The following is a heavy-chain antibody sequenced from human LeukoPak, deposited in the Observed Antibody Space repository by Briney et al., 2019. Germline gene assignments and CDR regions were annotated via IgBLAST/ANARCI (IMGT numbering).Heavy chain of an antibody. J-gene: IGHJ4*02. CDR1: GFTVDDYA. Sequence: GMSLRLSCAASGFTVDDYAMHWVRQAPGKGLEWVSGISWNSGSIGYADSVKGRFTISRDNAKNSLYLQMNSLRAEDTALYYCAKDLGYSSSWPHFDYWGQGTLVTVSS. CDR2: ISWNSGSI. V-gene: IGHV3-9*01. D-gene: IGHD6-13*01. CDR3: AKDLGYSSSWPHFDY.